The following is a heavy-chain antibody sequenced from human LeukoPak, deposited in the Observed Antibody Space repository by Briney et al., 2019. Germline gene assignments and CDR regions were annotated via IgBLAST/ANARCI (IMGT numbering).Heavy chain of an antibody. Sequence: GGSLRLSCAASGFTFSSYAMNWVRQAPGKGLEWVSLIGGSGGITYYADSVKGRFTISRDNSKNTLYLQMNSLRAGDTAVYYCAKIRYGGDSGLDYWGQGTLVTVSS. J-gene: IGHJ4*02. D-gene: IGHD2-21*01. CDR3: AKIRYGGDSGLDY. CDR2: IGGSGGIT. CDR1: GFTFSSYA. V-gene: IGHV3-23*01.